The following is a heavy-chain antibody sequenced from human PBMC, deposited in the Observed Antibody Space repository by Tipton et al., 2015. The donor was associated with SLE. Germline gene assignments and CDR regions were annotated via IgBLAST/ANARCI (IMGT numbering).Heavy chain of an antibody. J-gene: IGHJ4*02. V-gene: IGHV4-34*01. CDR1: GGSFSGYY. Sequence: TLSLTCAVYGGSFSGYYWNWIRQPPGKGLEWIGEINHSGSTNYNPSLKSRVTMSLDASKNQFSLKVTSVTAADTAVYYCTRHRGAGFDYWGQGTLVTVS. CDR2: INHSGST. D-gene: IGHD3-10*01. CDR3: TRHRGAGFDY.